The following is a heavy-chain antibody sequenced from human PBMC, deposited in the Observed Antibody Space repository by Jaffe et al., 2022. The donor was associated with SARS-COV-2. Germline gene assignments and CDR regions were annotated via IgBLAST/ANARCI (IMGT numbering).Heavy chain of an antibody. CDR2: LSGSGDTT. D-gene: IGHD1-26*01. CDR1: GFILSNYT. V-gene: IGHV3-23*01. J-gene: IGHJ5*01. CDR3: ARGRTVGLTVWFDF. Sequence: EVQLLESGGGLVQPGGSLRLSCAASGFILSNYTMNWVRQAPGKGLEWVASLSGSGDTTSYAESVKGRFSSSSDNSKNMLFLQMSSLRGDDTALYYCARGRTVGLTVWFDFWGQGALVTVSS.